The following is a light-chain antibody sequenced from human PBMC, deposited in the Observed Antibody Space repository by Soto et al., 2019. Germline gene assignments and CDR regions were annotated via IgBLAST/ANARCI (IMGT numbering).Light chain of an antibody. J-gene: IGKJ1*01. CDR2: AAS. CDR1: QDISSY. CDR3: QQYYSYQRT. V-gene: IGKV1-8*01. Sequence: AIRMTQSPSSLTASTGDRVTSTCRASQDISSYLAWYQQKPGKAPKLLIYAASTLQSEVPSRFSGSGSGTDFTLTISCLQSEDFAAYYCQQYYSYQRTFGQGTKVDIK.